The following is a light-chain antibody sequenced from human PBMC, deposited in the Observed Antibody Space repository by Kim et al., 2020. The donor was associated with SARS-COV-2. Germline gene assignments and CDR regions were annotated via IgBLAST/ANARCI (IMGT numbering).Light chain of an antibody. V-gene: IGLV2-8*01. J-gene: IGLJ1*01. CDR3: SSYADSNNPFV. CDR2: EVT. CDR1: SSDVGGYNY. Sequence: QSALTQPPSASGSPGQSVTISCTGTSSDVGGYNYVSWYQQHPGKAPKLMIYEVTKRPSGVPDRFSGSKSGNTASLTVSGLQAEDEADYYCSSYADSNNPFVFGTGTKVTVL.